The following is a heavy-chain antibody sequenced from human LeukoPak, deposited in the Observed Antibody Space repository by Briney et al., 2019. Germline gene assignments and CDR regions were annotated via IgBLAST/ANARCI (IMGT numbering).Heavy chain of an antibody. V-gene: IGHV4-34*01. CDR3: ARRPLIYDSSGYYYDY. Sequence: SETLSLTCAVYGGSFSGYYWSWIRQPPGKGLEWIGEINHSGSTNYNPSLKSRVTISVDTSKNQFSLKLSSVTAADTAVYYCARRPLIYDSSGYYYDYWGQGTLVTVSS. J-gene: IGHJ4*02. CDR1: GGSFSGYY. CDR2: INHSGST. D-gene: IGHD3-22*01.